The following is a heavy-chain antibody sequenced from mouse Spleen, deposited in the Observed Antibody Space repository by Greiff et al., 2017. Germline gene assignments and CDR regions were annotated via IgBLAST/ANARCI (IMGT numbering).Heavy chain of an antibody. Sequence: EVQLQQSGPELVKPGASVKISCKASGYTFTDYYMNWVKQSHGKSLEWIGDINPNNGGTSYNQKFKGKATLTVDKSSSTAYMELRSLTSEDSAVYYCARFITTATGRFDYWGQGTTLTVSS. CDR3: ARFITTATGRFDY. CDR1: GYTFTDYY. J-gene: IGHJ2*01. CDR2: INPNNGGT. V-gene: IGHV1-26*01. D-gene: IGHD1-2*01.